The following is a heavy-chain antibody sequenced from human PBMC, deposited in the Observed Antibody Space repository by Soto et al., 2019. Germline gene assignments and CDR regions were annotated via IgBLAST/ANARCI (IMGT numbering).Heavy chain of an antibody. CDR2: ISGSGGST. D-gene: IGHD3-22*01. J-gene: IGHJ4*02. CDR1: GFTFSRYA. CDR3: AKDPHDSSGYPDY. Sequence: SLRLSCAASGFTFSRYAMSWVPQAPGKGLEWVSAISGSGGSTYYADSVKGRFTISRDNSKNTLYLQMNSLRAEDTAVYYCAKDPHDSSGYPDYWGQGTLVTVSS. V-gene: IGHV3-23*01.